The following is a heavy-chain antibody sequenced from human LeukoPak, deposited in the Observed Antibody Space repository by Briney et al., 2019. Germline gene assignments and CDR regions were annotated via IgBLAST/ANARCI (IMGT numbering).Heavy chain of an antibody. V-gene: IGHV4-59*01. D-gene: IGHD4-23*01. CDR2: IYYSGST. CDR3: ARGVRYGDKNWFGP. Sequence: SETLSLTCTVSGGSISSYYWSWIRQPPGKGLEWIGYIYYSGSTNYNPSLKSRVTISVDTSKNQFSLKLSSVTAADTAVYYCARGVRYGDKNWFGPWGQGTLVTVSS. J-gene: IGHJ5*02. CDR1: GGSISSYY.